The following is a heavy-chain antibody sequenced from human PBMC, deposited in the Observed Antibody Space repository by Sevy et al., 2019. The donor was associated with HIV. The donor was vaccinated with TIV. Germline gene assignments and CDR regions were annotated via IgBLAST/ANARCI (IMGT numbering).Heavy chain of an antibody. CDR2: IWFDGNKK. D-gene: IGHD6-19*01. CDR1: GFTFSSYD. J-gene: IGHJ4*01. Sequence: GGSLRLSCAASGFTFSSYDMHWVRQAPGKGLEWVAAIWFDGNKKYYEDSLKGRFTIFRDNSKNTQYLQMNSLRAEDTAVYYCAREGPSDWYLDSWGQGTLVTVSS. CDR3: AREGPSDWYLDS. V-gene: IGHV3-33*01.